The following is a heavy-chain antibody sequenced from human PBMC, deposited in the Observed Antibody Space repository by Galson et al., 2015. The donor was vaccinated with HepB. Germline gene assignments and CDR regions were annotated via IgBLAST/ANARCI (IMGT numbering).Heavy chain of an antibody. CDR3: AKGYGLFDF. D-gene: IGHD5-18*01. CDR2: IRGSGGST. J-gene: IGHJ5*01. CDR1: GFAFHSHA. Sequence: SLRLSCAASGFAFHSHATSWVRQAPGRGLEWISGIRGSGGSTFYGDSVKGRFTVSRDNANNMLYLQMDRLRAEDPGLSFCAKGYGLFDFWGPGILVTVSS. V-gene: IGHV3-23*01.